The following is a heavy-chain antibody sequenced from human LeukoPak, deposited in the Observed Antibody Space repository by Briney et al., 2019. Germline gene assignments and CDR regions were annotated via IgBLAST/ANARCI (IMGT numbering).Heavy chain of an antibody. CDR3: ARDIMVRGVWSHYYFDY. V-gene: IGHV1-18*01. CDR1: GYTFTSYG. Sequence: ASVKVSCKASGYTFTSYGISWVRQAPGQGLEWMGWISAYNGNTNYAQKLQGRVTMTTDTSTSTAYMELRSLRSDDTAVYYCARDIMVRGVWSHYYFDYWGQGTLVTVSS. D-gene: IGHD3-10*01. CDR2: ISAYNGNT. J-gene: IGHJ4*02.